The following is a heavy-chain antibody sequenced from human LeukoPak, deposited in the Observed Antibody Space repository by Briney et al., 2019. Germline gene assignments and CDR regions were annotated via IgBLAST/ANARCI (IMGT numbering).Heavy chain of an antibody. D-gene: IGHD3-22*01. Sequence: ASVKVSCKASGYTFTSYAMNWVRQAPGQGLEWMGWINPNNGGTNHARGFQGRVTMTRDTSISTAYMELSRLRSDDTAVYYCARVDDRGHYYDSSGPRKLFDYWGQGTLVTVSS. J-gene: IGHJ4*02. CDR3: ARVDDRGHYYDSSGPRKLFDY. V-gene: IGHV1-2*02. CDR1: GYTFTSYA. CDR2: INPNNGGT.